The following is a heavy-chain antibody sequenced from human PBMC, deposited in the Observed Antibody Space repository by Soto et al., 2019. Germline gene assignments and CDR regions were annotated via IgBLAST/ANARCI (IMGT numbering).Heavy chain of an antibody. V-gene: IGHV3-23*01. J-gene: IGHJ3*02. Sequence: PGGSLRLSCAASGFTFSSYAMSWVRQAPGKGLEWVSAISGSGGSTYYADSVKGRFTISRDNSKNTLYLQMNSLRAEDTAVYYCAKDTRVTMIVGRGVDAFDIWGQGTMVTVSS. D-gene: IGHD3-22*01. CDR2: ISGSGGST. CDR1: GFTFSSYA. CDR3: AKDTRVTMIVGRGVDAFDI.